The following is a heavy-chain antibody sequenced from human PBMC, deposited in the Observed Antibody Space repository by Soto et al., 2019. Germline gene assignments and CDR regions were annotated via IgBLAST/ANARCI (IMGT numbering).Heavy chain of an antibody. J-gene: IGHJ6*02. Sequence: QEQLVQSGGEVKKPGASVRVSCKASSYTFTKYGITWVRQAPGQGLEWMGWIGVYNGKTNYARKLQGRVIMTADTSASTAYMELRSLRSDDTAVYYCSRARYCTSPSCYNHYYYGMDIWGQGTTVSVSS. CDR3: SRARYCTSPSCYNHYYYGMDI. CDR1: SYTFTKYG. D-gene: IGHD2-2*02. V-gene: IGHV1-18*04. CDR2: IGVYNGKT.